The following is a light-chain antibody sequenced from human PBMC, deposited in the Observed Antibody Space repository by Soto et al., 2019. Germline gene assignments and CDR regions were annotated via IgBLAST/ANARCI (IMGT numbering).Light chain of an antibody. CDR1: QNIRSN. CDR2: GAY. J-gene: IGKJ1*01. CDR3: QQYGSSPPT. Sequence: EIVMTQSPATLSVSPGERATLSCRASQNIRSNLAWYQQKPGQAPRLLIYGAYSRATGIPDRFSGSGSGTDFTLTIRRLEPEDFAVYYCQQYGSSPPTFGQGTKVDIK. V-gene: IGKV3-20*01.